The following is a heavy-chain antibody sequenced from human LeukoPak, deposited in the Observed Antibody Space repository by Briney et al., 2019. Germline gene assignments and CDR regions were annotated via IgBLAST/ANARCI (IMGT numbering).Heavy chain of an antibody. J-gene: IGHJ6*02. V-gene: IGHV1-2*02. CDR1: GYTFTGYY. CDR3: ARDPEAYCDILTGPYYYYGMDV. Sequence: GSVKVSCKASGYTFTGYYMHWVRQAPGQGLEWMGWINPNSGGTNYAQKFQGRVTMTRDTSISTAYMELSRLRSDDTAVYYCARDPEAYCDILTGPYYYYGMDVWGQGTTVTVSS. D-gene: IGHD3-9*01. CDR2: INPNSGGT.